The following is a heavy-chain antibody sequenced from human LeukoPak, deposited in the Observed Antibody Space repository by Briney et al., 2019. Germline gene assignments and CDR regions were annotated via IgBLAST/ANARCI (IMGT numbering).Heavy chain of an antibody. D-gene: IGHD6-6*01. CDR2: INPKSGVT. Sequence: AASVKVSCKASGYTFTGYYLHWVRQAPGQGPEWMGWINPKSGVTNYAQKFQGRVTTTSDTSISTAYMNFSRLRSDDTAMYYCARDLGVAVRPFSLFYWGQGTLVTVSS. CDR1: GYTFTGYY. V-gene: IGHV1-2*02. CDR3: ARDLGVAVRPFSLFY. J-gene: IGHJ4*02.